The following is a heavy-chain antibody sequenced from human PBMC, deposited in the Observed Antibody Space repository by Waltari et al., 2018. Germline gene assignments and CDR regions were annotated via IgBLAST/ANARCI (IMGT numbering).Heavy chain of an antibody. CDR2: INSDWITT. J-gene: IGHJ4*02. D-gene: IGHD1-26*01. Sequence: EMQLVESGGGLVQPGGSLRLSCVASGFTFSSYWMHWVRQAPEKGLVWVARINSDWITTDYADSVKCRFTISRDNAKNTVYLQMNSLRAEDTALYYCVKDLSYSGSFWGQGTPVTVSS. CDR1: GFTFSSYW. V-gene: IGHV3-74*01. CDR3: VKDLSYSGSF.